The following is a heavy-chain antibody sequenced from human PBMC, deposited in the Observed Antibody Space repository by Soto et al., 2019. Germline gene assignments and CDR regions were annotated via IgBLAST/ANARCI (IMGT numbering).Heavy chain of an antibody. CDR1: GFTSSSYA. J-gene: IGHJ6*02. CDR2: ISGSGGST. V-gene: IGHV3-23*01. Sequence: GGSLRLSCAASGFTSSSYAMSWVRQAPGKGLEWVSAISGSGGSTYYADSVKGRFTISRDNSRNTRYLQMNSLRAEDTAVYYYARETTVTEHYYYGMDVWGQGTTVTVSS. D-gene: IGHD4-17*01. CDR3: ARETTVTEHYYYGMDV.